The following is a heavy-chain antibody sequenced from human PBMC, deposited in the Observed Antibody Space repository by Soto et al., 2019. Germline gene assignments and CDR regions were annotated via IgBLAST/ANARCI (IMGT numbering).Heavy chain of an antibody. V-gene: IGHV4-34*01. CDR2: INHSGST. J-gene: IGHJ5*02. D-gene: IGHD2-8*01. Sequence: NPSETLSLTCAFYCGSFIGYYWSWIRQPPGKGLEWIGEINHSGSTNYNPSLKSRVTISVDTSKNQFSLKLSAVTAADTAVYYCARSSLVYAIHWFDPWGQGTLVTVSS. CDR1: CGSFIGYY. CDR3: ARSSLVYAIHWFDP.